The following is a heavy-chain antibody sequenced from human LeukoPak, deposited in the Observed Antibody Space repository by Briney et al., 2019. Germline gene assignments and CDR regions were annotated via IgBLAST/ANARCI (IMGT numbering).Heavy chain of an antibody. V-gene: IGHV3-23*01. J-gene: IGHJ4*02. CDR3: AKDRIKDGYNDY. CDR1: GFTFTNYA. Sequence: PGGSLRLSCATSGFTFTNYAMSWVRQAPGKGLGWVSAIGASGGNTYYADSVKGRFTISRDNSKNMLYLQMNSLRAEDTAVYYCAKDRIKDGYNDYWGQGIPVTVSS. D-gene: IGHD5-24*01. CDR2: IGASGGNT.